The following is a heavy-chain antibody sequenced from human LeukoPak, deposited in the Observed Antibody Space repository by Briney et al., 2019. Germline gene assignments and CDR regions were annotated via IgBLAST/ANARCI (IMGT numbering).Heavy chain of an antibody. CDR3: ARGSLHSWSPRYYFDY. Sequence: SETLSLTCTVSGGSMSSNRYYWGWIRQPPGKGLEYIGSIYYDGSTYYNPSLRSRVTISVDTSKNQFSLRLSSVTAADTAVYYCARGSLHSWSPRYYFDYWGQGTLVTVSS. V-gene: IGHV4-39*01. CDR2: IYYDGST. J-gene: IGHJ4*02. D-gene: IGHD6-13*01. CDR1: GGSMSSNRYY.